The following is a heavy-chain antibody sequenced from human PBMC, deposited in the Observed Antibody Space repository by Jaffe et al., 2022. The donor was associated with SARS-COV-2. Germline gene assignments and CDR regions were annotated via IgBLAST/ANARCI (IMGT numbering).Heavy chain of an antibody. CDR3: ARHIVVVVAAHPYYYYGMDV. V-gene: IGHV4-34*01. CDR2: INHSGST. J-gene: IGHJ6*02. CDR1: GGSFSGYY. Sequence: QVQLQQWGAGLLKPSETLSLTCAVYGGSFSGYYWSWIRQPPGKGLEWIGEINHSGSTNYNPSLKSRVTISVDTSKNQFSLKLSSVTAADTAVYYCARHIVVVVAAHPYYYYGMDVWGQGTTVTVSS. D-gene: IGHD2-15*01.